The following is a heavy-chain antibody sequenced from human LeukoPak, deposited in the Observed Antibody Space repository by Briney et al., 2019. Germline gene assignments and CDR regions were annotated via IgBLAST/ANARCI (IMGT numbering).Heavy chain of an antibody. D-gene: IGHD3-9*01. V-gene: IGHV4-59*01. J-gene: IGHJ5*02. Sequence: SETLSLTCTVSGGSISSYYWSWIRQPPGKGLEWIGYIYYSGSTNYNPSLKSRVTISVGTSKNQFSLKLSSVTAADTAVYYCAREPSYDILTWFDPWGQGTLVTVSS. CDR1: GGSISSYY. CDR3: AREPSYDILTWFDP. CDR2: IYYSGST.